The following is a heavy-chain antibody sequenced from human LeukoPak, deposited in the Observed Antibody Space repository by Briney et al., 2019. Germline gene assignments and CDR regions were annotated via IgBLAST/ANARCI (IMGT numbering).Heavy chain of an antibody. Sequence: PGGSLRLSCAASGFSFSVCAMHWVRQAPGKGLEWVATISYDGNNKHYTDSVEGRVTISRDNSKNTLHLQMNTLRVEDTAMYYCVRGVTIYDSSGYFDYWGQGTLVTVSS. V-gene: IGHV3-30-3*01. CDR3: VRGVTIYDSSGYFDY. CDR2: ISYDGNNK. D-gene: IGHD3-22*01. CDR1: GFSFSVCA. J-gene: IGHJ4*02.